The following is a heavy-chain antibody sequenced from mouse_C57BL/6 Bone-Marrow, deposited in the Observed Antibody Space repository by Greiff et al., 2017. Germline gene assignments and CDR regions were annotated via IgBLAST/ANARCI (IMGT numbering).Heavy chain of an antibody. CDR3: TRSPHCDSSSYYYLDY. CDR1: GYTFTDYE. Sequence: VQLKQSGAELVRPGASVTLSCKASGYTFTDYEMHWVKQTPVHGLEWIGAIDPETGGTAYNQKFKGKAILTADKSSSTAYMELRSLTSEDSAVYYCTRSPHCDSSSYYYLDYWGPGTTLAVSS. J-gene: IGHJ2*01. V-gene: IGHV1-15*01. D-gene: IGHD1-1*01. CDR2: IDPETGGT.